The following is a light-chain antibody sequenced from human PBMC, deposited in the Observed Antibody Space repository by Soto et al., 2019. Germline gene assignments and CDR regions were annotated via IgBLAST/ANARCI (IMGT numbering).Light chain of an antibody. CDR2: RNN. CDR3: AAWDDSLSGPV. J-gene: IGLJ2*01. Sequence: QSVLTQPPSASGTPGPRVTISCSGSSSNIGSNYVYWYQQLPGTAPKLLIYRNNQRPSGVPDRFSGSKSGTSASLAISGLRSEDEADYYCAAWDDSLSGPVCGGGTKLPVL. V-gene: IGLV1-47*01. CDR1: SSNIGSNY.